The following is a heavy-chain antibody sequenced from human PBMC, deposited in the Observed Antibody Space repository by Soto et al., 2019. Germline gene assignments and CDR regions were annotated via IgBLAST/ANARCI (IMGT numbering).Heavy chain of an antibody. CDR2: IHTSGST. CDR1: DGSISSYY. J-gene: IGHJ6*02. V-gene: IGHV4-4*07. Sequence: PSETLSLTCTVSDGSISSYYWSWIRQPAGKGLEWIGRIHTSGSTNYNPSLKSRVTMSVDTSKNQFSLKLSSVTAADTAVYYCAGAPNESTVTRLYYYYGMDVWGQGTTVTVSS. D-gene: IGHD4-17*01. CDR3: AGAPNESTVTRLYYYYGMDV.